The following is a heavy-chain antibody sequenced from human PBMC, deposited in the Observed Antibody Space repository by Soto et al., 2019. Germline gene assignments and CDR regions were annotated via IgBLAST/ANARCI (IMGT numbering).Heavy chain of an antibody. CDR1: GFSLSTSGMC. CDR2: IDWDDDK. J-gene: IGHJ6*02. D-gene: IGHD3-16*02. V-gene: IGHV2-70*01. CDR3: ARTRGRYDYVWGSYRYRYYGMDV. Sequence: SGPTLVNPTQTLTLTCTFSGFSLSTSGMCVSWIRQPPGKALEWLALIDWDDDKYYSTSLKTRLTISKDTSKNQVVLTMTNMDPVDTATYYCARTRGRYDYVWGSYRYRYYGMDVWGQGT.